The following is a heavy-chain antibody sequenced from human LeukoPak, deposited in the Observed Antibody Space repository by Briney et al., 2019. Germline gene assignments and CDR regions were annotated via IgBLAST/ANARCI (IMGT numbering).Heavy chain of an antibody. CDR1: GGSFSGYY. D-gene: IGHD2-2*01. CDR2: INHSGST. J-gene: IGHJ5*02. V-gene: IGHV4-34*01. Sequence: SETLSLTCAVYGGSFSGYYWSWIRQPPGKGLEWIGEINHSGSTNYNPSLKSRVTISVDTSKNQFSLKLSSVTAADTAVYYCARQDQQLINNWFDPWGQGTLVTVS. CDR3: ARQDQQLINNWFDP.